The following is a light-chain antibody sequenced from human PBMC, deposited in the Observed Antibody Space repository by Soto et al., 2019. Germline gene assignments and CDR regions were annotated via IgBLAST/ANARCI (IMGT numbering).Light chain of an antibody. Sequence: IVLTQSPATLSVSPGERAALSCRASQSVSSKLAWYRQRPGQAPRLVIYDTSTRATGVPARFSGSGSGTELTLTISSLQSEDFGVYYCQQYNDWFSITFGQGTRLEIK. CDR2: DTS. J-gene: IGKJ5*01. CDR3: QQYNDWFSIT. V-gene: IGKV3-15*01. CDR1: QSVSSK.